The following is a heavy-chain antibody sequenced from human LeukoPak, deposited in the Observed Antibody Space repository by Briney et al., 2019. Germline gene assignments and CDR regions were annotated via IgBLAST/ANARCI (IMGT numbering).Heavy chain of an antibody. J-gene: IGHJ4*02. CDR1: GFTFSSYG. CDR2: ISGSGGST. D-gene: IGHD3-22*01. V-gene: IGHV3-23*01. Sequence: GGSLRLACAASGFTFSSYGMSWVRQAPGKGLEWVSAISGSGGSTYYADSVKGRFTISRDNSKNTLYLQMNSLRAEDAAVYYCAKKGRYYDSSGYYSLDYWGQGTLVTVSS. CDR3: AKKGRYYDSSGYYSLDY.